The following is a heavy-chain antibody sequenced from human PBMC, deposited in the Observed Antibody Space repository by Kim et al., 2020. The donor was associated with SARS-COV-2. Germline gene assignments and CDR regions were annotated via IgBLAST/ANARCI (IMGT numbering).Heavy chain of an antibody. CDR1: GFSLSTSGVG. V-gene: IGHV2-5*02. CDR2: IYWDDDK. J-gene: IGHJ4*02. Sequence: SGPTLVNPTQTLTLTCTFSGFSLSTSGVGVGWIRQPPGKALEWLALIYWDDDKRYSPSLKSRLTITKDTSKNQVVLTMTNMDPVDTATYYCAHRLIRAYYDSSGPFDFWGQGTLVTVSS. D-gene: IGHD3-22*01. CDR3: AHRLIRAYYDSSGPFDF.